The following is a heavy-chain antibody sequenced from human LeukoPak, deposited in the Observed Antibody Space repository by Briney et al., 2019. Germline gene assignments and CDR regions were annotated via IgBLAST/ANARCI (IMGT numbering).Heavy chain of an antibody. V-gene: IGHV3-23*01. CDR2: ISGGGGGT. CDR3: AKEAVAGTSVDY. Sequence: PGGSLRLSCAASGFTFSSYALSWVRQAPGKGLEWVSGISGGGGGTYYADSVKGRFTISRDNSKNTLYLQMNSLRAEDMAVYYCAKEAVAGTSVDYWGQGTLVTVSP. D-gene: IGHD6-19*01. CDR1: GFTFSSYA. J-gene: IGHJ4*02.